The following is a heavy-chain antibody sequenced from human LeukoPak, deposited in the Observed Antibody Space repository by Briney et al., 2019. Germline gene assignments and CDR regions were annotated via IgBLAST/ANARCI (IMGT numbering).Heavy chain of an antibody. V-gene: IGHV1-69*05. CDR2: IIPIFGTA. J-gene: IGHJ5*02. CDR1: RGTFSSYA. CDR3: ARSDSYFWSGYYWRINWFDP. D-gene: IGHD3-3*01. Sequence: SVKVSCKASRGTFSSYAISWVRQAPGQGLEWMGGIIPIFGTANYAQKFQGRVTITTDESTSTAYMELSSLRSEDTAVYYCARSDSYFWSGYYWRINWFDPWGQGTLVTVSS.